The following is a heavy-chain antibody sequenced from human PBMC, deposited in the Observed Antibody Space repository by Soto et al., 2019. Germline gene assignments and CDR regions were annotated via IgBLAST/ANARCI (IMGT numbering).Heavy chain of an antibody. Sequence: PGGSLRLSCAASGFTFSSYSMNWVRQAPGKGLEWVSYISSSSSTIYYADSVKGRFTISRDNAKNSLYLQMNSLRDEDTAVYYCAREVDIVVVVAATRTLGKAFDIWGQGTMVTVSS. J-gene: IGHJ3*02. CDR2: ISSSSSTI. V-gene: IGHV3-48*02. CDR3: AREVDIVVVVAATRTLGKAFDI. CDR1: GFTFSSYS. D-gene: IGHD2-15*01.